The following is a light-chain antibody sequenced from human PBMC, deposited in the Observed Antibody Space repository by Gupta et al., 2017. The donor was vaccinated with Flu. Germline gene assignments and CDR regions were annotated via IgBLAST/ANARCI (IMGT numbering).Light chain of an antibody. J-gene: IGLJ1*01. CDR1: SSDVGNYNL. V-gene: IGLV2-23*01. Sequence: QSALTQPASVSGSPGQSITISCTGTSSDVGNYNLVSWYQQHPGKAPKLMIYEGSKRPSGVSNRFSGSKSGNTASLTISGLHAEDEADYYCCSYGGSSTHVFGTGTKVTVL. CDR3: CSYGGSSTHV. CDR2: EGS.